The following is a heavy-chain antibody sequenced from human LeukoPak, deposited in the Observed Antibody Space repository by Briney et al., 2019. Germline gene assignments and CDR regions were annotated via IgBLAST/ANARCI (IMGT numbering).Heavy chain of an antibody. CDR2: ISSSGSTI. D-gene: IGHD2-2*03. J-gene: IGHJ5*02. Sequence: PGGSLRLSCAASGFTFSDYYMSWIRQAPGKGLEWVSYISSSGSTIYYADAGKGRFTISRDNAKSSLYLKMNSLRAEDTAVYYCARGGYCSSTSCPNWFDPWGQGTLVTVSS. CDR3: ARGGYCSSTSCPNWFDP. V-gene: IGHV3-11*01. CDR1: GFTFSDYY.